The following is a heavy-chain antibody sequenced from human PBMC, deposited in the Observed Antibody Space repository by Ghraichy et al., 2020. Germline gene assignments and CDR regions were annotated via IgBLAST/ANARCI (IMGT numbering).Heavy chain of an antibody. Sequence: GESLNISCAASGFKFDDYGMNWVRQVPGKGPEWVSGVNRNGGSTGYAASVQGRFIISRDNAKNFIYLQMNSLRSEDTALYYCARVWGATGSYYNYPIDFRGHGTLVTVSS. V-gene: IGHV3-20*04. CDR1: GFKFDDYG. CDR2: VNRNGGST. D-gene: IGHD3-10*01. J-gene: IGHJ4*01. CDR3: ARVWGATGSYYNYPIDF.